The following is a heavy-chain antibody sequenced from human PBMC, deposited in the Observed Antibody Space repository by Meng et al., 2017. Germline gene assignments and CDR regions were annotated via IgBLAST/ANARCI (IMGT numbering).Heavy chain of an antibody. V-gene: IGHV4-61*01. J-gene: IGHJ4*02. CDR3: ARDVGGDYETLFDY. CDR2: IVYSGST. Sequence: QVQPQESGPGLVRPSETRSLTCTVSGGSVGSGNYYWSWIRQPPGKGLEWIGYIVYSGSTTYNPSLKTRVTISVDTSKNQFSLKLTSVTAADTAVYFCARDVGGDYETLFDYWGQGTLVTVSS. D-gene: IGHD4-17*01. CDR1: GGSVGSGNYY.